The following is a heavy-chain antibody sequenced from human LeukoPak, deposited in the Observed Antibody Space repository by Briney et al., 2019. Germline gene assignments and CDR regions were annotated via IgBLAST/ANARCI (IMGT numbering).Heavy chain of an antibody. CDR3: ARWFRGVINSPGVANWFDP. D-gene: IGHD3-10*01. J-gene: IGHJ5*02. Sequence: SQTLSLTCTVSGGSISSYYWSWIRQPAGKGLEWIGRIYTSGSTNYNPSLKSRVTISVDTSKNQFSLKLSSVTAADTAVYYCARWFRGVINSPGVANWFDPWGQGTLVTVSS. CDR1: GGSISSYY. CDR2: IYTSGST. V-gene: IGHV4-4*07.